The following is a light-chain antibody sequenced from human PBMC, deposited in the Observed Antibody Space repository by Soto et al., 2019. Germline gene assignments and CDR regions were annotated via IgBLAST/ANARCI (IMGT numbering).Light chain of an antibody. Sequence: EIVLTHFPGTLSLSPGERATLSCRASQSVSNNYLAWYQQKPGQAPRLVIFGASNRATGIPDRFSGSGSGTDFTLTISRLEPEDFAVYYCQQYGNSPITFGQGTRLEIK. J-gene: IGKJ5*01. CDR3: QQYGNSPIT. CDR1: QSVSNNY. CDR2: GAS. V-gene: IGKV3-20*01.